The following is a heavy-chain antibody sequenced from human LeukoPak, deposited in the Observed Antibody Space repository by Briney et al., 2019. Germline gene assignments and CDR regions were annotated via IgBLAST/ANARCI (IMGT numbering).Heavy chain of an antibody. Sequence: GASVKVSCKASGGTFSSYAISWVRQAPGQGLEWMGGIIPIFGTASYAQKFQGRVTITADESTSTAYMELSSLRSEDTAVYYCAREGAGRDGYNDDAFDIWGQGTMVTVSS. V-gene: IGHV1-69*13. CDR3: AREGAGRDGYNDDAFDI. CDR2: IIPIFGTA. CDR1: GGTFSSYA. D-gene: IGHD5-24*01. J-gene: IGHJ3*02.